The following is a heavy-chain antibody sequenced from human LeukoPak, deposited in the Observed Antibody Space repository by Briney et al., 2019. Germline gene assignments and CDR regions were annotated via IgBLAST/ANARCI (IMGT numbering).Heavy chain of an antibody. V-gene: IGHV4-59*01. D-gene: IGHD2-2*01. CDR3: ARYSCSSTSCYSGLLDY. CDR2: IYYSGST. J-gene: IGHJ4*02. CDR1: GGSISSCY. Sequence: SETLSLTCTVSGGSISSCYWSWIRQPPGKGLEWIGYIYYSGSTNYNPSLKSRVTISVDTSKNQFSLKLSSVTAADTAVYYCARYSCSSTSCYSGLLDYWGQGTLVTVSS.